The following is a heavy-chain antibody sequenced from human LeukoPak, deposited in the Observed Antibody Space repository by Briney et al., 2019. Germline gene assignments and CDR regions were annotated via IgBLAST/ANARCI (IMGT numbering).Heavy chain of an antibody. Sequence: ASVKVSCKASGYTVTGYHMHWVRQAPGQGLEWMGWISPYNDNTKYAQILQGRVTMTTDTSTSTAYMELRSLRSDDTAVYYCAREPSESFIDYWGQGTLVTVSS. CDR3: AREPSESFIDY. V-gene: IGHV1-18*04. D-gene: IGHD1-26*01. J-gene: IGHJ4*02. CDR1: GYTVTGYH. CDR2: ISPYNDNT.